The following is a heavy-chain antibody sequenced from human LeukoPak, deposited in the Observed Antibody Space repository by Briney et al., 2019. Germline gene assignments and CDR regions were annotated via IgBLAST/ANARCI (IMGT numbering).Heavy chain of an antibody. CDR2: IKQDGSEK. Sequence: PGGSLRLSCAASGFTFSSYWMSWVRQAPGKGLEWVANIKQDGSEKYYVDSVKGRFTISRDNAKNSLYLQMNSLRAEDTAVYYCARDASGYDFLYFDYWGQGTLVTVSS. CDR3: ARDASGYDFLYFDY. D-gene: IGHD5-12*01. V-gene: IGHV3-7*01. CDR1: GFTFSSYW. J-gene: IGHJ4*02.